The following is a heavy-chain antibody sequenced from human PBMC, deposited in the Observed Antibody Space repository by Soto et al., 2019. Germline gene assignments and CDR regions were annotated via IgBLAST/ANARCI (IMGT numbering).Heavy chain of an antibody. D-gene: IGHD3-10*01. V-gene: IGHV1-18*01. CDR3: ARGVGSGSYYNQYNWFDP. CDR1: GYTFTNYG. Sequence: ASVKVSCKASGYTFTNYGISWVRQATGQGLEWMGWISAYNGSTKYAQKLQGRVTMTTDTSTSTAYMELRSLRSDDTAVYYCARGVGSGSYYNQYNWFDPWGQGTLVTVSS. J-gene: IGHJ5*02. CDR2: ISAYNGST.